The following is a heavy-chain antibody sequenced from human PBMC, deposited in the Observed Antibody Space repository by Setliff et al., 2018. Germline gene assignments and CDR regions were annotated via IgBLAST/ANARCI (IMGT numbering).Heavy chain of an antibody. CDR1: GGSISRSSYY. J-gene: IGHJ4*02. Sequence: SETLSLTCTVSGGSISRSSYYWGWIRQPPGKGLEWIGYIYYSGSTNYNPSLESRVTISVDTSKNQFSLRLNSATAADTAVYYCARGYSGYDYLKPFDYWGQGTLVTVSS. CDR2: IYYSGST. V-gene: IGHV4-61*05. CDR3: ARGYSGYDYLKPFDY. D-gene: IGHD5-12*01.